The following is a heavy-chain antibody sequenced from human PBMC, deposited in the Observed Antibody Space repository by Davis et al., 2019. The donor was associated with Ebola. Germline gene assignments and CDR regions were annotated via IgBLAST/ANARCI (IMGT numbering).Heavy chain of an antibody. D-gene: IGHD2-2*01. CDR3: ARRVGYCSSTSCQNYYGMDV. J-gene: IGHJ6*02. V-gene: IGHV4-39*01. CDR2: INHSGST. CDR1: GGSISSSSYY. Sequence: SETLSLTCTVSGGSISSSSYYWSWIRQPPGKGLEWIGEINHSGSTNYNPSLKSRVTISVDTSKNQFSLKLSSVTAADTAVYYCARRVGYCSSTSCQNYYGMDVWGQGTTVTVSS.